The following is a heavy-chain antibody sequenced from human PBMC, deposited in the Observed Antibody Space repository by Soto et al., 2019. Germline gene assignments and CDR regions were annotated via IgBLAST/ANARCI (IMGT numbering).Heavy chain of an antibody. CDR3: ARVGIAVAGNWFDP. Sequence: PSETLSLTCTVSGDSVSSGSYYWIWIRQPPGKGLEWIGYIYYSGSTNYNPSLKSRVTISVDTSKNQFSLKLSSVTAADTAVYYCARVGIAVAGNWFDPWGQGTLVTVSS. V-gene: IGHV4-61*01. CDR1: GDSVSSGSYY. D-gene: IGHD6-19*01. J-gene: IGHJ5*02. CDR2: IYYSGST.